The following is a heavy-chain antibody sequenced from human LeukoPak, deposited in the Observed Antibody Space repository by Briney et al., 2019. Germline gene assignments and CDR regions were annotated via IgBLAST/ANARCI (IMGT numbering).Heavy chain of an antibody. CDR3: ARSILRYYYNASGYYPYYSDY. Sequence: SETLSLTCTVSGGSFSSSSYYWGWIRQPPGKGLEWIGSISYRGNNYHNPSVKSRVIMSVDTSKNQFSLALRSVTAADTAVYYCARSILRYYYNASGYYPYYSDYWGQGMLVTVSS. V-gene: IGHV4-39*07. CDR1: GGSFSSSSYY. J-gene: IGHJ4*02. CDR2: ISYRGNN. D-gene: IGHD3-22*01.